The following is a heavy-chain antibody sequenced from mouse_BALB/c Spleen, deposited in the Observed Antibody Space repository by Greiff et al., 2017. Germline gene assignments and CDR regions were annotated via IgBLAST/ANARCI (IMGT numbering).Heavy chain of an antibody. CDR3: ARAYYRLAMDY. V-gene: IGHV1S135*01. D-gene: IGHD2-14*01. CDR2: IDPFNGGT. Sequence: EVQLVESGPELMKPGASVKISCKASGYSFTSYYMHWVKQSHGKSLEWIGYIDPFNGGTSYNQKFKGKATLTVDKSSSTAYMHLSSLTSEDSAVYYCARAYYRLAMDYWGQGTSVTVSS. J-gene: IGHJ4*01. CDR1: GYSFTSYY.